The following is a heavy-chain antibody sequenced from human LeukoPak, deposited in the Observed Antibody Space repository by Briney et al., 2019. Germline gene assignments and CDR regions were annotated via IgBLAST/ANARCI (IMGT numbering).Heavy chain of an antibody. Sequence: GGSLRLSCTASGFTFGDYAMSWFRQAPGKGLEWVGFIRSKAYGGTTEYAAPVKGRFTISRDDSENTVYLQMSSLRTEDTAMYYCTTSPVPGIDYWGQGIQVTVSS. CDR2: IRSKAYGGTT. D-gene: IGHD6-19*01. CDR1: GFTFGDYA. V-gene: IGHV3-49*03. J-gene: IGHJ4*02. CDR3: TTSPVPGIDY.